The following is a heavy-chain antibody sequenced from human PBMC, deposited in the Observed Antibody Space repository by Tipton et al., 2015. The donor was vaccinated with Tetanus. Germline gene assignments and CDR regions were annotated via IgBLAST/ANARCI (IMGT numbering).Heavy chain of an antibody. V-gene: IGHV4-31*02. CDR2: IYYTGST. CDR3: ARERSGGGPSDY. J-gene: IGHJ4*02. CDR1: GGSISSGGNY. D-gene: IGHD2-15*01. Sequence: GLVKPSQTLSLTCTVSGGSISSGGNYLTWIRQHPGKGLEWIGNIYYTGSTLYNPSIKSRLSLSVDPSKNQFSLKLSSVTAADTAVYYIARERSGGGPSDYWGQGALVTVSS.